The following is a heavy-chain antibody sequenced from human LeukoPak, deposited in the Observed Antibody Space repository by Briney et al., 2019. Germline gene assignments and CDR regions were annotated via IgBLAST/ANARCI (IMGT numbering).Heavy chain of an antibody. CDR2: ISSSGSTI. D-gene: IGHD5-12*01. Sequence: GGSLRLSCAASGFTFSSYEMNWVRQAPGKGLEWISYISSSGSTIYYADSVKGRFTISRDNAKNSLYLQMNSLRAEDTAVYYCARDFLATHPERWGQGTLVIVSS. V-gene: IGHV3-48*03. J-gene: IGHJ4*02. CDR1: GFTFSSYE. CDR3: ARDFLATHPER.